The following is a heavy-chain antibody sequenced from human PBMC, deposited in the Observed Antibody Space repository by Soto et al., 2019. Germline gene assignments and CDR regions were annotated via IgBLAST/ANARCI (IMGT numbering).Heavy chain of an antibody. CDR3: ARGAGALDV. D-gene: IGHD3-10*01. J-gene: IGHJ3*01. CDR2: IYTSGST. CDR1: GFIVSSNY. Sequence: EVQLVESGGGLVQPGGSLRLSCAASGFIVSSNYMSWVRQASGKGLEWVSVIYTSGSTYYADSVKGRFTISRDNSKHIVYLQMNSLRAEDTAVYYCARGAGALDVWGQGTLVTVS. V-gene: IGHV3-66*01.